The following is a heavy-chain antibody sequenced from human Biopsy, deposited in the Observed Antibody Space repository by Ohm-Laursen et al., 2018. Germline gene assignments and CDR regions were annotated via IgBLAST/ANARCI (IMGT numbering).Heavy chain of an antibody. CDR2: FAPENGKT. J-gene: IGHJ4*02. CDR3: AADINVWNVNY. V-gene: IGHV1-24*01. CDR1: GYTLNELS. D-gene: IGHD1-1*01. Sequence: ATVKISCKASGYTLNELSMHWVRQVPGKGLEWMGGFAPENGKTVYAQNFQARVSLTEDTSTDTAYMELRSLRSEDTAVYYCAADINVWNVNYWGQGTQVTVSS.